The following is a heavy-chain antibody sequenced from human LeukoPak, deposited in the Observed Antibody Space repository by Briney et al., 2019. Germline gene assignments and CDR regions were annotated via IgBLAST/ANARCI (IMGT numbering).Heavy chain of an antibody. J-gene: IGHJ4*02. D-gene: IGHD3-22*01. CDR2: ICSGSDYM. CDR3: ATSHYDSSGSFDF. V-gene: IGHV3-21*01. Sequence: GESLRLYCVVSQFSINSYSFHWVRQAPGKGLEWVSSICSGSDYMYYGEAVRGRFTISIDYAHNSMILQINDMRTEDTAMYYCATSHYDSSGSFDFWGKGTLVTVSS. CDR1: QFSINSYS.